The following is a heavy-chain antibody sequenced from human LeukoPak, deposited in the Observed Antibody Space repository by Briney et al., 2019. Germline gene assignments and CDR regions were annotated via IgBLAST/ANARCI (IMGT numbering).Heavy chain of an antibody. Sequence: GGSLRLSCAASGFIFDHYGMYWVRQAPGKGQEWVSFTRYDGRDEYYADSVKGRFTISRGNAKNSLYLQMNSLRAEDTAVYYCARGQNLGDYWGQGTLVTVSS. CDR2: TRYDGRDE. CDR3: ARGQNLGDY. CDR1: GFIFDHYG. J-gene: IGHJ4*02. V-gene: IGHV3-30*02. D-gene: IGHD7-27*01.